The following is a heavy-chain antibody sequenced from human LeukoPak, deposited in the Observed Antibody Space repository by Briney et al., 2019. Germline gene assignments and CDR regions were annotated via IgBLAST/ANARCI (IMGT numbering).Heavy chain of an antibody. J-gene: IGHJ4*02. CDR2: IYYSGST. V-gene: IGHV4-59*01. Sequence: SETLSLTCTVSGGSISSYYWSWIRQPPGKGLEWIGYIYYSGSTNYNPSLKNRVTISVDTSKNQFSLKLSSVTAADTAVYYCARELRRDGYNLFDYWGQGTLVTVSS. D-gene: IGHD5-24*01. CDR3: ARELRRDGYNLFDY. CDR1: GGSISSYY.